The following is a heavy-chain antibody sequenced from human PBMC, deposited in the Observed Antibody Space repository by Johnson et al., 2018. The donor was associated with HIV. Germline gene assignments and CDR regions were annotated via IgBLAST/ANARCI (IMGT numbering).Heavy chain of an antibody. CDR3: ARVSKYYDSIRGAFDI. J-gene: IGHJ3*02. V-gene: IGHV3-30-3*01. CDR2: ISYDGSNK. D-gene: IGHD3-22*01. Sequence: QMQLVESGGGVVQPGRSLRLSCAASGFTFSNYAMHWVRQAPGKGLEWVAVISYDGSNKYYADSVTGRLTISRDNSKNTLYLQMNSLRAEDTAGYYCARVSKYYDSIRGAFDIWGQGTMVTVSS. CDR1: GFTFSNYA.